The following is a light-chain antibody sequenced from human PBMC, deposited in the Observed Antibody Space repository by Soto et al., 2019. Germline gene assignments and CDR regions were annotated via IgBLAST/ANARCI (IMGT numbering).Light chain of an antibody. J-gene: IGKJ4*01. CDR1: QSVSSTF. CDR3: QHYGSSPPLT. V-gene: IGKV3-20*01. CDR2: GAS. Sequence: EFVLTQSPGTLSLSPGKRATLSCRASQSVSSTFLAWYQQKPGQPPRLLIYGASTRGTGIPDRFSGSGSGTDFTLTISRLEPEDFAVYYCQHYGSSPPLTFGGGTKVEIK.